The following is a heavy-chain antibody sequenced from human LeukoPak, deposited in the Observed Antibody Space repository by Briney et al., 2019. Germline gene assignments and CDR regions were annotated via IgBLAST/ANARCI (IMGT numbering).Heavy chain of an antibody. CDR1: GGSISSSSYY. J-gene: IGHJ3*02. CDR3: ARPQSDTADAFDI. Sequence: SETLSLTCTVSGGSISSSSYYWGWIRQPPGKGLEWIGSIYYSGSTYYNPSLKSRVTISVDTSKNQFSLKLSSVTAADTAVYYCARPQSDTADAFDIWGQGTMVTASP. D-gene: IGHD5-18*01. CDR2: IYYSGST. V-gene: IGHV4-39*01.